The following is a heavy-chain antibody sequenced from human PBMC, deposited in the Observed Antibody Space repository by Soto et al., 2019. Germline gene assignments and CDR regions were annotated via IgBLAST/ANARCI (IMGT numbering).Heavy chain of an antibody. CDR1: GGTFSSYA. D-gene: IGHD6-13*01. V-gene: IGHV1-69*05. CDR2: IIPIFGTA. CDR3: ARGSSPVDFDY. Sequence: GASVKVSCKASGGTFSSYAISWVRQAPGQGLEWMGGIIPIFGTANYAQKFQGRVTMTTDASTTTAYIELRSLRSDDTAVYYCARGSSPVDFDYWGQGTLVTVSS. J-gene: IGHJ4*02.